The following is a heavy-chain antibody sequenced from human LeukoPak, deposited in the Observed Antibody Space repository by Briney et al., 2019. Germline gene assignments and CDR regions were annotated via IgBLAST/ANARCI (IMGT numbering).Heavy chain of an antibody. Sequence: GASVKVSCKASGYTFTGYGISWVRQAPGQGLEWMGWISAYNGNTNYAQKLQGRVTMTTDTSTSTVYMELRSLRSDDTAVYYCARDRRVVRIAVVAPNLFDYWGQGTLVTVSS. D-gene: IGHD6-19*01. V-gene: IGHV1-18*01. CDR2: ISAYNGNT. CDR3: ARDRRVVRIAVVAPNLFDY. CDR1: GYTFTGYG. J-gene: IGHJ4*02.